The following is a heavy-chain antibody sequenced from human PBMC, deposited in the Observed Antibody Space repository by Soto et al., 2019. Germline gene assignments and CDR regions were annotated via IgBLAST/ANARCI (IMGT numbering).Heavy chain of an antibody. CDR2: INPSGGST. CDR3: ARVLAATTYYYYGMDV. V-gene: IGHV1-46*01. CDR1: GYTFTSYY. D-gene: IGHD1-26*01. Sequence: GASVKVSCKASGYTFTSYYMHWVRQAPGQGLEWMGIINPSGGSTSYAQKFQGRVTMTRDTSTSTVYMELSSLRSEDTAVYYCARVLAATTYYYYGMDVWGQGTTVTVSS. J-gene: IGHJ6*02.